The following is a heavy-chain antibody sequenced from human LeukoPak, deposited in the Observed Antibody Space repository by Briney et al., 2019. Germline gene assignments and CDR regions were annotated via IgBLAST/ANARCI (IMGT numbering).Heavy chain of an antibody. D-gene: IGHD5-18*01. CDR1: GGSMTSYY. J-gene: IGHJ4*02. CDR3: ARDSDGYSYELDY. V-gene: IGHV4-59*01. Sequence: PSATLSLTCTVSGGSMTSYYWTWIRQPPGKGLEWIGHIYYSGSTNYNPSLKSRVTISVDTSKNQFSLKLSSVTAADTAVYYCARDSDGYSYELDYWGQGTLVTVSS. CDR2: IYYSGST.